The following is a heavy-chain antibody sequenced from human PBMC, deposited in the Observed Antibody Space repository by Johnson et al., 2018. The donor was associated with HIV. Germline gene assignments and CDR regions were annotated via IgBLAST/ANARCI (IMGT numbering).Heavy chain of an antibody. J-gene: IGHJ3*02. CDR2: ISYDGSNK. CDR1: GFTFSSYA. D-gene: IGHD6-13*01. Sequence: QMQLVESGGGVVQPGRSLRLSCAASGFTFSSYAMHWVRQAPGKGLEWVAVISYDGSNKYYADSVKGRFTISRDNSENTLYLQMNSLRAEDTALYYCARGQLVLGSFRSDAFDIWGQGTMVTVSS. CDR3: ARGQLVLGSFRSDAFDI. V-gene: IGHV3-30*04.